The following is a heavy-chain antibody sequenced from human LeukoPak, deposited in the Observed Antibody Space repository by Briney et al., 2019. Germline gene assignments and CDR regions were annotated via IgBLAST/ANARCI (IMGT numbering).Heavy chain of an antibody. Sequence: PGGCLRLSCAASGFTFSTYSMNWVRQAPGRGLEWVSYISGSTIFYADSAKGRFTISRDNAKNSLYLQMNSLRDEDTAIYYCARDRDWAFDYWGQGTLVTVSS. J-gene: IGHJ4*02. V-gene: IGHV3-48*02. CDR2: ISGSTI. CDR3: ARDRDWAFDY. CDR1: GFTFSTYS. D-gene: IGHD3-9*01.